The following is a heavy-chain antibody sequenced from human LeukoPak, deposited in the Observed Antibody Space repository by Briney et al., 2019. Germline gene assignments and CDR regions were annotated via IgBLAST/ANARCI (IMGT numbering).Heavy chain of an antibody. Sequence: ASVKVSCKASGGTFSSYAISWVRQAPGQGLEWMGGIIPIFGTANYAQKFQGRVAITADKSTSTAYMELSSLRSDDTAVYYCARANRNWFDPWGQGTLVTVSS. V-gene: IGHV1-69*06. J-gene: IGHJ5*02. CDR2: IIPIFGTA. CDR3: ARANRNWFDP. CDR1: GGTFSSYA. D-gene: IGHD1-14*01.